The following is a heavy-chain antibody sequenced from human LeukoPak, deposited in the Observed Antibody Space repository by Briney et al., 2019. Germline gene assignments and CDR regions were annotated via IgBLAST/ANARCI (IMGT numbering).Heavy chain of an antibody. CDR2: IEPGSGFI. D-gene: IGHD6-19*01. J-gene: IGHJ3*02. CDR1: GFTFSTYN. Sequence: PGGSLRLSCAASGFTFSTYNMVWVRQPPGKGLEWVSFIEPGSGFITYADSVKGRFTISRDNARNSLYLQMSSLRGEDTAVYYCARDLAVRAFDIWGQGTTVTVS. CDR3: ARDLAVRAFDI. V-gene: IGHV3-48*01.